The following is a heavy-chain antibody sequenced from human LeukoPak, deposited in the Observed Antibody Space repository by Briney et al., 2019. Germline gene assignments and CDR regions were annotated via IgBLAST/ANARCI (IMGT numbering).Heavy chain of an antibody. CDR1: GGSVSSSSNY. CDR3: ARQYDIFGYSGYDNFDY. CDR2: IYYSGST. D-gene: IGHD5-12*01. V-gene: IGHV4-39*01. J-gene: IGHJ4*02. Sequence: PSETLSLTCSVSGGSVSSSSNYWGWIRQSPGRGLEWIGSIYYSGSTYFNPSLKSRVTISVDTSKNQFSLKLSSVTAADTAVYYCARQYDIFGYSGYDNFDYWGQGTLVTVSS.